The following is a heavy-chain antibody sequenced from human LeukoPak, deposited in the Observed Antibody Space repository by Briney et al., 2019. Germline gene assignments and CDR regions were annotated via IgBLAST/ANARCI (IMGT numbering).Heavy chain of an antibody. CDR3: ARDPRDTGGSYDS. J-gene: IGHJ5*01. D-gene: IGHD2-8*02. Sequence: RASVKVSCKASGYTFTSYYIHWVRQAPGQGPDWMGYINPRNGATCYSQKFKDRVTMTRDTSISTAYMEVSSLNSDDTAVYYCARDPRDTGGSYDSWGQGTLLTVSS. CDR1: GYTFTSYY. CDR2: INPRNGAT. V-gene: IGHV1-2*02.